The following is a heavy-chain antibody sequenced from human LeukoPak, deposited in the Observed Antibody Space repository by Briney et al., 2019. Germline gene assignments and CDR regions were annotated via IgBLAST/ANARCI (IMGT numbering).Heavy chain of an antibody. J-gene: IGHJ6*02. D-gene: IGHD6-13*01. Sequence: GASVKVSCKASGYTFTSYGISWVRQAPGQGLEWMGWISAYNGNTNYAQKLQGRVTMTTDTSTSTAYMELRSLRSDDTAVYYCARDRGSSWVLYYYYGMDVWGQGTTVTVSS. V-gene: IGHV1-18*01. CDR1: GYTFTSYG. CDR2: ISAYNGNT. CDR3: ARDRGSSWVLYYYYGMDV.